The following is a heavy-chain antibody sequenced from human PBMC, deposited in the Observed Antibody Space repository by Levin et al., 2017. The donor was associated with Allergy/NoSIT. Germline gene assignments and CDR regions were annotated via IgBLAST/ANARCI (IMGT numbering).Heavy chain of an antibody. J-gene: IGHJ4*02. V-gene: IGHV5-51*01. CDR1: GYTFTSYW. CDR3: ARRMAVPYYFDD. CDR2: IYPADSET. Sequence: KVSCKASGYTFTSYWIAWVRQMPGKGLEWMGIIYPADSETTYNPSFEGQVTISADKSTSTAYLQWTSLKASDTAIYYCARRMAVPYYFDDWGQGTLVTVSS. D-gene: IGHD2-21*01.